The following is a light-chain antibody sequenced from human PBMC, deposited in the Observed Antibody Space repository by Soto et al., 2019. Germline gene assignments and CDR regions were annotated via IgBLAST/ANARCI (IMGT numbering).Light chain of an antibody. CDR3: QQYNSA. CDR1: QSISSW. J-gene: IGKJ5*01. CDR2: DAS. V-gene: IGKV1-5*01. Sequence: DIHMTQSPSSLSASVGDRVTITCRASQSISSWLAWYQQKPGKAPKLLIYDASSLESGVPSRFSGSGSGTEFTLTISSLQPDDFATYYCQQYNSAFGQGTRLEIK.